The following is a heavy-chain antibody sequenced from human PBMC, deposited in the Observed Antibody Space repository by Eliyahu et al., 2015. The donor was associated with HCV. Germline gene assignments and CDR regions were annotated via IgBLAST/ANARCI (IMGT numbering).Heavy chain of an antibody. CDR1: GGXISSGXYY. D-gene: IGHD3-22*01. J-gene: IGHJ2*01. Sequence: QVQLQESGPGLVKPSQTLSLTCPVSGGXISSGXYYWSWIRQHPGKGLEWIGYIYYSGSTYYNPSLKSRVTISVDTSKNQFSLKLSSVTAADTAVYYCARTYYYDSSGYHYWYFDLWGRGTLVTVSS. V-gene: IGHV4-31*03. CDR3: ARTYYYDSSGYHYWYFDL. CDR2: IYYSGST.